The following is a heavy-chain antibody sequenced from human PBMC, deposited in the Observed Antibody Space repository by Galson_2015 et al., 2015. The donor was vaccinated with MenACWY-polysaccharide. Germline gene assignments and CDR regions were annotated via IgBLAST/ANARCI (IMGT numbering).Heavy chain of an antibody. Sequence: SLRLSCAASGFTVSSNYMSWVRQAPGKGLEWVSCIHSDGSAFCADSVKGRFTISRHNSKNTLYLQMNSLRAEDTAVYYCARDFAVDIWGQGTMVTVSS. J-gene: IGHJ3*02. CDR2: IHSDGSA. CDR1: GFTVSSNY. V-gene: IGHV3-53*04. CDR3: ARDFAVDI.